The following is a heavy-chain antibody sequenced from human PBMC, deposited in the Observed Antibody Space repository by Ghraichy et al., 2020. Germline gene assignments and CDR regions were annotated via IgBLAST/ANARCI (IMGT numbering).Heavy chain of an antibody. CDR1: GFTFSSYA. V-gene: IGHV3-23*01. Sequence: GSLRLSCAASGFTFSSYAMSWVRQAPGKGLEWVSAISGSGGSTYYADSVKGRFTISRDNSKNTLYLQMNSLRAEDTAVYYCAKVRDYDILTGYYNGASFWGQGTLVTVSS. CDR2: ISGSGGST. D-gene: IGHD3-9*01. CDR3: AKVRDYDILTGYYNGASF. J-gene: IGHJ4*02.